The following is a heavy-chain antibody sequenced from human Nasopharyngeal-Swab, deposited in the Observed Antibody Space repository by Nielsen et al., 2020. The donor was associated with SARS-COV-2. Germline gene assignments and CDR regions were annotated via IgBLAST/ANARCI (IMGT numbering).Heavy chain of an antibody. D-gene: IGHD6-19*01. Sequence: SLKISCAASGFTFDDYAMHWVRQAPGKGLEWVSGISWNSGSIGYADSVKGRFTISRDNAKNSLYLQMNSLRAEDTALYYCAKDSVAVANYYYYGMDVWGQGATVTVSS. J-gene: IGHJ6*02. CDR1: GFTFDDYA. V-gene: IGHV3-9*01. CDR3: AKDSVAVANYYYYGMDV. CDR2: ISWNSGSI.